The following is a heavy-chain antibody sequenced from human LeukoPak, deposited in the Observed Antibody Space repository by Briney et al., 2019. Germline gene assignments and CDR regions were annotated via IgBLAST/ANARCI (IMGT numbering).Heavy chain of an antibody. D-gene: IGHD3-22*01. Sequence: GGSLRLSCAASGFTFNTYPMHWVRQAPGEGLGWGALIQDDGAKTNYADSVRGRFTISRDNSRSTVYLQMNSLKPDDTAVYYCATQTITLVVVISPFDYWGQGALVTVSS. V-gene: IGHV3-30*02. CDR2: IQDDGAKT. J-gene: IGHJ4*02. CDR3: ATQTITLVVVISPFDY. CDR1: GFTFNTYP.